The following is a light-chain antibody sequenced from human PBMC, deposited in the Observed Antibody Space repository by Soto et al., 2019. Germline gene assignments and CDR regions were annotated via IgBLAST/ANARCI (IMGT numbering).Light chain of an antibody. CDR2: WAS. CDR3: QQYYSTPST. J-gene: IGKJ2*01. Sequence: DIVMTQSPDSLAVSLGERATINCKSSQSVLYSSNNKNYLAWYQQKPGQPPKLLIYWASTRESGVPDRFSGSGSGTDFTLTISSLQAEDVAVCYCQQYYSTPSTFGQGTKLEIK. V-gene: IGKV4-1*01. CDR1: QSVLYSSNNKNY.